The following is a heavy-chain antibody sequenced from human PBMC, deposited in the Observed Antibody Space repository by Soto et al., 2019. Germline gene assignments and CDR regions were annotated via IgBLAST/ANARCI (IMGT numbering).Heavy chain of an antibody. CDR1: GFTFSSYS. Sequence: GGSLRLSCAASGFTFSSYSMNWGRQASGKGLEWVSSISSSSSYIYYADSVKGRFTISRDNAKNSLYLQMNSLRAEDTAVYYCARGRSNSYDSTPPPRFDPWGQGTLVTVSS. CDR3: ARGRSNSYDSTPPPRFDP. D-gene: IGHD3-10*01. V-gene: IGHV3-21*01. CDR2: ISSSSSYI. J-gene: IGHJ5*02.